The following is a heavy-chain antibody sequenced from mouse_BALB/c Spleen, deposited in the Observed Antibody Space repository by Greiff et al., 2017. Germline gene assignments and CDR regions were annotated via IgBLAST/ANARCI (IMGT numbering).Heavy chain of an antibody. J-gene: IGHJ3*01. V-gene: IGHV1S137*01. CDR1: GYTFTDYA. Sequence: VQLQQSGAELVRPGVSVKISCKGSGYTFTDYAMHWVKQSHAKSLEWIGVISTYYGDASYNQKFKGKATMTVDKSSSTAYMELARLTSEDSAIYYCAKIGGRYDYDDGAWAYWGQGTLVTVSA. CDR3: AKIGGRYDYDDGAWAY. D-gene: IGHD2-4*01. CDR2: ISTYYGDA.